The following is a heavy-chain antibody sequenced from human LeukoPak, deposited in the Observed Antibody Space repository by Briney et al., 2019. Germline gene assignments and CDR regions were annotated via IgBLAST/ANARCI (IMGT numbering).Heavy chain of an antibody. Sequence: GGSLRLSCAASGFTFSSYAMSWVRQAPGKGLEWVSAISGSGGSTYYADSVKGRFTISRDNSKNTLYLQMNSLRAEDTAVYYCANSGYCSGGSCFGSGRPFDYWGQGTLVTVSS. CDR3: ANSGYCSGGSCFGSGRPFDY. CDR1: GFTFSSYA. CDR2: ISGSGGST. V-gene: IGHV3-23*01. D-gene: IGHD2-15*01. J-gene: IGHJ4*02.